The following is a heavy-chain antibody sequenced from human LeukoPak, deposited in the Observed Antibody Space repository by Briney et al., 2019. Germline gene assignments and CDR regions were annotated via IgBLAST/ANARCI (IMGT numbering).Heavy chain of an antibody. CDR3: ARGPDYDILADYFDY. CDR1: GFTFSSYW. D-gene: IGHD3-9*01. Sequence: GGSLRLSCAASGFTFSSYWMSWVRQAPGKGLEWVAVISYDGSNKFYADSVRGRFTISRDNSKNTLFLQMNSLRPEDTAVYYCARGPDYDILADYFDYWGQGTLVTVSS. V-gene: IGHV3-30*03. CDR2: ISYDGSNK. J-gene: IGHJ4*02.